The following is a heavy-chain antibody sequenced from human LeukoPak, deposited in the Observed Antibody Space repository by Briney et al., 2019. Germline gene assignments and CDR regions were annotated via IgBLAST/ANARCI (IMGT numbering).Heavy chain of an antibody. D-gene: IGHD3-22*01. J-gene: IGHJ4*02. CDR2: ISGSGGST. CDR3: AKPLGVIDVAPDY. CDR1: GFTFSSYA. V-gene: IGHV3-23*01. Sequence: GGSLRLSCAASGFTFSSYAMSWVRQAPGKGLEWVSAISGSGGSTYYADSVKGRFTISRDNSKNTLYLRMNSLRAGDTAVYYCAKPLGVIDVAPDYWGQGTLVTVSS.